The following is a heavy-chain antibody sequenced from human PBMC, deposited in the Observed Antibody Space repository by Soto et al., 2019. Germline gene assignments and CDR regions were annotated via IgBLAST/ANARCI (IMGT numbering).Heavy chain of an antibody. Sequence: SETLSLTCTVSGGSISSGGYYWSWIRQHPGKGLEWIGYIYYSGSTYYNPSLKSRVTISVDTSKNQFSLKLSSVTAADTAVYYCARESPLSIPLFDYWGQGTLVTVSS. CDR3: ARESPLSIPLFDY. D-gene: IGHD2-21*01. V-gene: IGHV4-31*03. CDR2: IYYSGST. CDR1: GGSISSGGYY. J-gene: IGHJ4*02.